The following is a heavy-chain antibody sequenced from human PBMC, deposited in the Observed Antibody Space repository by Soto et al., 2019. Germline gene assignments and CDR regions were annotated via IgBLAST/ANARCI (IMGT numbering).Heavy chain of an antibody. CDR2: IYYDGSNE. Sequence: PGESLKISCAASGFTFSNYGMHWVRQAPGKGPEWLAVIYYDGSNEDYADSVKGRFTISRDNSKNTLYLQMNSLRAEDTAVYYCARARLMYSTGWYPFDYWGQGALVTVSS. V-gene: IGHV3-33*01. CDR1: GFTFSNYG. D-gene: IGHD6-19*01. J-gene: IGHJ4*02. CDR3: ARARLMYSTGWYPFDY.